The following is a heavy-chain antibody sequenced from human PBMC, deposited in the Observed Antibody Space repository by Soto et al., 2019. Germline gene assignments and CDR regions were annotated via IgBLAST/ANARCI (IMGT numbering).Heavy chain of an antibody. J-gene: IGHJ6*03. CDR2: ISSSSSYI. CDR3: ARYRFLEWSSPRIYYYMDV. Sequence: GGSLRLSCAASGFTFSSYSMNWVRQAPGKGLEWVSSISSSSSYIYYADSVKGRFTISRDNAKNSLYLQMNSLRAEDTAVYYCARYRFLEWSSPRIYYYMDVWGKGTTVTVSS. CDR1: GFTFSSYS. V-gene: IGHV3-21*01. D-gene: IGHD3-3*01.